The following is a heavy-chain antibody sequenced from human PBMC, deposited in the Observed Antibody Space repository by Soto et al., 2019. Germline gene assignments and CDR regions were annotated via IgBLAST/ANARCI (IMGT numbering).Heavy chain of an antibody. J-gene: IGHJ4*02. Sequence: GGSLRLSCAASGFTFDDYAMHWVRQAPGKGLEWVSLISGDGGSTYYADSVKGRFTISRDNSKNSLYLQMNSLRTEDTALYYCAKDIYSSSWSKMGYFDYWGQGTLVTVSS. D-gene: IGHD6-13*01. CDR3: AKDIYSSSWSKMGYFDY. CDR2: ISGDGGST. CDR1: GFTFDDYA. V-gene: IGHV3-43*02.